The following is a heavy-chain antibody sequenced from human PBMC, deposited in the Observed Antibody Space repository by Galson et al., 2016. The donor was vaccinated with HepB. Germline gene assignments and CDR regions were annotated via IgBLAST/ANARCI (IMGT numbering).Heavy chain of an antibody. J-gene: IGHJ2*01. CDR1: GFSFSTYG. V-gene: IGHV3-30*18. Sequence: SLRLSCAASGFSFSTYGMHWVRQAPGKGPEWVASISYDGSTKWNANSVRGRFTMSKDNSTNTLFLQMDSLRGENTAVYYCVKDSAYYGFLSRNWYFDLWGRGTLGTVS. CDR3: VKDSAYYGFLSRNWYFDL. CDR2: ISYDGSTK. D-gene: IGHD3-3*01.